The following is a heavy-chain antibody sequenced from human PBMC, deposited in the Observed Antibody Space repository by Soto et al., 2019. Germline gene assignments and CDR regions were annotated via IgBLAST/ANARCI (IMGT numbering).Heavy chain of an antibody. D-gene: IGHD3-22*01. CDR1: GFTFSSYA. CDR3: AKDFDPWDYDSSETPFDY. J-gene: IGHJ4*02. V-gene: IGHV3-23*01. CDR2: ISGSGGST. Sequence: EVQLLESGGGLVQPGGSLRLSGTASGFTFSSYAMSWVRQAPGKGLEWVSAISGSGGSTYYADSVKGRFTISRDNSKNTLYLQMNSLRAEDTAVYYCAKDFDPWDYDSSETPFDYWGQGTLVTVSS.